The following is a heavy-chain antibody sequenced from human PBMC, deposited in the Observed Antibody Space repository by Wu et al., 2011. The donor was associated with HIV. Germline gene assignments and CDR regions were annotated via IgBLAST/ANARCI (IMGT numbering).Heavy chain of an antibody. CDR1: GGTFSSYA. Sequence: QVQLVQSGAEVKKPGSSVKVSCKASGGTFSSYAISWVRQAPGQGLEWMGRIIPIFGTANYAQKFQGRITITADDSTSTAYMDLGSLKSEDTAIYYCAGPGVEAAAMEAFDTWGQGT. V-gene: IGHV1-69*15. CDR2: IIPIFGTA. CDR3: AGPGVEAAAMEAFDT. D-gene: IGHD2-2*01. J-gene: IGHJ3*02.